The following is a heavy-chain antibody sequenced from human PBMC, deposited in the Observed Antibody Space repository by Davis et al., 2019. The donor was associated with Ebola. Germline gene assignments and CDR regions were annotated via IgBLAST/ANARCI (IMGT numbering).Heavy chain of an antibody. V-gene: IGHV3-23*01. D-gene: IGHD2-8*01. J-gene: IGHJ4*02. CDR1: GFTFSSYG. CDR2: ISGSDGST. CDR3: ARGIRYCTNGVCYTLPLDY. Sequence: PGGSLRLSCAASGFTFSSYGMHWVRQAPGKGLEWVSAISGSDGSTYYADSVKGRFTISRDNSKNTLYLQMNSLRAEDTAVYYCARGIRYCTNGVCYTLPLDYWGQGTLVTVSS.